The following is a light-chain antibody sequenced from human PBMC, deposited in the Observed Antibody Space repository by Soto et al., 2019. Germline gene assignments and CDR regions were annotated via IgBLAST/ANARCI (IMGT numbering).Light chain of an antibody. Sequence: VVTQEPSFSVSPGGTVTLTCGLSSGSVSTSYYPSWYQQTPGQAPRTLIYSTNTRSSGVPDRFSGSILGNKAALTITGAQADDESDYYCVLYMGSGIWVFGGGTEVTVL. CDR1: SGSVSTSYY. J-gene: IGLJ3*02. CDR3: VLYMGSGIWV. CDR2: STN. V-gene: IGLV8-61*01.